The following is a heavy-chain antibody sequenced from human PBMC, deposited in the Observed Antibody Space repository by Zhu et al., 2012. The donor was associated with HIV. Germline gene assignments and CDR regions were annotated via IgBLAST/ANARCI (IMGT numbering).Heavy chain of an antibody. D-gene: IGHD2-2*01. CDR1: GGSFSGYY. Sequence: QVQLQQWGAGLLKPSETLSLTCAVYGGSFSGYYWSWIRQPPREGAWSGLGKVNHSGSTNYNPSLKSRVTISVDTSKNQFSLKLSSVTAADTAVYYCARRGCSSTSCWTTVTTYWWYFDLWGRGTLVTVSS. J-gene: IGHJ2*01. CDR3: ARRGCSSTSCWTTVTTYWWYFDL. V-gene: IGHV4-34*01. CDR2: VNHSGST.